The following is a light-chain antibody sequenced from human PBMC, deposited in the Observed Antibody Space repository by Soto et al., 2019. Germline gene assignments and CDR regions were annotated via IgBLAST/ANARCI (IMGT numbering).Light chain of an antibody. CDR3: SSYGGSNNLV. J-gene: IGLJ2*01. CDR2: EVN. V-gene: IGLV2-8*01. CDR1: SSDVGGYNY. Sequence: QSALTQPPSASGSPRQSVTISCTGTSSDVGGYNYVSWYQQHPGKVPKLMIYEVNKRPSGVPDRFSGSKSGNTASLTVSGLQAEDEADYYCSSYGGSNNLVFGGGTKLTVL.